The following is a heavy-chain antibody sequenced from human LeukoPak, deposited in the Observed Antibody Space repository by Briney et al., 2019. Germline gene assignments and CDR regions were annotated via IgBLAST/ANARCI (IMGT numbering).Heavy chain of an antibody. V-gene: IGHV1-46*03. CDR3: SKVGQLVFDY. D-gene: IGHD6-6*01. CDR1: GYTFTNDY. J-gene: IGHJ4*02. Sequence: GASVKVSCKTSGYTFTNDYMHWGRQAPGQGLEWMGVINPGDGTTKYAQKFQGRVTMTRDTSTSTLYMELSSLRSEDTAMYYCSKVGQLVFDYWGQGTLVTVSS. CDR2: INPGDGTT.